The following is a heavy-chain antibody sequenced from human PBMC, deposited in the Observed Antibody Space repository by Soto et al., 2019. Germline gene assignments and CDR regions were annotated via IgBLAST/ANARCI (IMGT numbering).Heavy chain of an antibody. J-gene: IGHJ6*02. CDR3: ARVGGGYYYYYYGMDV. Sequence: PSETLSLTCTVSGGSISSYYWSWIRQPPGKGLEWIGYIYYSVSTNYNPSLKSRVTISVDTSKNQFSLKLSSVTAADTAVYYCARVGGGYYYYYYGMDVWGEGTTVNV. CDR1: GGSISSYY. CDR2: IYYSVST. V-gene: IGHV4-59*01. D-gene: IGHD3-10*01.